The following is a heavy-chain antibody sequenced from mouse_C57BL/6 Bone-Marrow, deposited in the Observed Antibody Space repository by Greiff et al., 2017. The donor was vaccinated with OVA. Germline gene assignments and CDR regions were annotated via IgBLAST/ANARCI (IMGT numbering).Heavy chain of an antibody. D-gene: IGHD3-2*02. CDR3: ARSGDY. CDR2: INPGSGGT. Sequence: LQESGAELVRPGTSVKVSCKASGYAFTNYLIEWVKQRPGQGLEWIGVINPGSGGTKYNEKFKGKATLTADKSSSTAYMQLSSLTSEDSAVYFCARSGDYWGQGTTLTVSS. V-gene: IGHV1-54*01. J-gene: IGHJ2*01. CDR1: GYAFTNYL.